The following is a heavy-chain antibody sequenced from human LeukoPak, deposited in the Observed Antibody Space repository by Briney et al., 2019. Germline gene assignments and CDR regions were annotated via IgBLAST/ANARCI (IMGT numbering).Heavy chain of an antibody. CDR2: IYTSGST. D-gene: IGHD6-19*01. Sequence: PSETLSLTCTVSGGSISSYYWSWIRQPAAKGLEGIGRIYTSGSTNYNPSLKRRVTMSIDTSKNQFSVKLSAVNAADTAIYYCANIVNSSGWRWGGQGTLVTVSS. V-gene: IGHV4-4*07. J-gene: IGHJ4*02. CDR3: ANIVNSSGWRW. CDR1: GGSISSYY.